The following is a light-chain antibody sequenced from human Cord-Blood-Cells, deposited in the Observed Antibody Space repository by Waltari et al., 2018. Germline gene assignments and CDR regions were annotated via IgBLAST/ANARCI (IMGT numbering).Light chain of an antibody. Sequence: DIQMTQSPSSLSASVGDRVTITCQASQAISNYLNSYKQKPGKAPKLLIDDASNLETGVPSRFSGSGSGTDYTYTISSLHPEYIATYYCQQYDNRPLTFGGGTKVEIK. CDR2: DAS. CDR1: QAISNY. CDR3: QQYDNRPLT. V-gene: IGKV1-33*01. J-gene: IGKJ4*01.